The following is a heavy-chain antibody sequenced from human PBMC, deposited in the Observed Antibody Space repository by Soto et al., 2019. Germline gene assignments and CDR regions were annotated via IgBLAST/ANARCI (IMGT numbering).Heavy chain of an antibody. D-gene: IGHD2-15*01. V-gene: IGHV3-9*01. Sequence: GGSLRLSCAASGFTFDDYAMHWVRQAPGKGLEWVSGISWNSGSIGYADSVKGRFTISRDNAKNSLYLQMNSLRAEDTALYYCAKDPSPDHCSGGSCNDAFDIWGQGTMVTVSS. CDR1: GFTFDDYA. CDR2: ISWNSGSI. CDR3: AKDPSPDHCSGGSCNDAFDI. J-gene: IGHJ3*02.